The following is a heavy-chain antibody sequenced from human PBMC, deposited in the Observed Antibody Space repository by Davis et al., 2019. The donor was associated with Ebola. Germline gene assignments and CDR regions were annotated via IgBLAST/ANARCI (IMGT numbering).Heavy chain of an antibody. CDR2: IYYSGST. D-gene: IGHD2-15*01. Sequence: SETLSLTCAVYGGSFSGYYWSWIRQPPGKGLEWIGYIYYSGSTYYNPSLKSRVTISVDTSKNQFSLKLSSVTAADTAVYYCARTPYCSGGSCYSNPHFDYWGQGTLVTVSS. J-gene: IGHJ4*02. V-gene: IGHV4-34*09. CDR1: GGSFSGYY. CDR3: ARTPYCSGGSCYSNPHFDY.